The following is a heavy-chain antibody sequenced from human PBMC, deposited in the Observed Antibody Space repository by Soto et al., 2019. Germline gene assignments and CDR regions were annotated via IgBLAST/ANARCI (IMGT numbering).Heavy chain of an antibody. Sequence: ASVKVSCKASGYTFTGYYVHWVRQAPGQGLEWMGWINPNSGGTNYAQKFQGWVTMTRDTSISTAYMELSRLRSDDTAVYYCARDAFSGYGPNDAFDIWGQGTMVTVSS. V-gene: IGHV1-2*04. J-gene: IGHJ3*02. D-gene: IGHD5-12*01. CDR1: GYTFTGYY. CDR3: ARDAFSGYGPNDAFDI. CDR2: INPNSGGT.